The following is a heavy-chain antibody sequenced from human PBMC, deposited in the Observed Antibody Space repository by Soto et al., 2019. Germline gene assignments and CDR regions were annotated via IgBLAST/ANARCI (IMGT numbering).Heavy chain of an antibody. J-gene: IGHJ6*02. CDR2: IIPVFGTT. V-gene: IGHV1-69*13. Sequence: ASVKVSCKASGGTFSNYTISWVRQAPGQGLEWMGGIIPVFGTTDYEQKFQGRVTITADGSTSTAYMKLSSLRSADTAVYYCARSSPYIVVRKPTGNQDYYGMDVWGQGTTVTVSS. D-gene: IGHD2-2*01. CDR3: ARSSPYIVVRKPTGNQDYYGMDV. CDR1: GGTFSNYT.